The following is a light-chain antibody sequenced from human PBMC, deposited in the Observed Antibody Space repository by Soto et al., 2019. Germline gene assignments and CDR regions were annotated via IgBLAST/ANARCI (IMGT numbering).Light chain of an antibody. V-gene: IGKV1-33*01. CDR1: QDISIY. CDR3: QQYDNLPLT. J-gene: IGKJ4*01. Sequence: DIQMTQSPSSLSASVGDRVTITCQASQDISIYLNWYQQKPGKAPKLLIYDASNLETGVPSRFSGSGSRTDFTFTISSLQPEDIATYYCQQYDNLPLTFGGGTKVEIK. CDR2: DAS.